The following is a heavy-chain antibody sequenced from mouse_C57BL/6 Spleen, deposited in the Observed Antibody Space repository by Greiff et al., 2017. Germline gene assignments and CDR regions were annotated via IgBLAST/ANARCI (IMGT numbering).Heavy chain of an antibody. Sequence: EVHLVESEGGLVQPGSSMKLSCTASGFTFSDYYMAWVRQVPEKGLEWVANINYDGSSTYYLDSLKSRFIISRDNAKNILYLQMSSLKSEDTATXYCARVPYGSSSYFDYWGQGTTLTVAS. CDR2: INYDGSST. J-gene: IGHJ2*01. D-gene: IGHD1-1*01. CDR3: ARVPYGSSSYFDY. CDR1: GFTFSDYY. V-gene: IGHV5-16*01.